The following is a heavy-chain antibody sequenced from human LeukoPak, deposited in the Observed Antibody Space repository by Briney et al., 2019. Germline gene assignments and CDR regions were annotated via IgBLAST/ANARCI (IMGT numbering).Heavy chain of an antibody. Sequence: SQTLSLTCTVSGGSISSGGYSWNWIRQPPGKGLEWIGYIYHSGSTYYNPSLKSRVTIPVDRSKNQFSLKLSSVTAADTAVYYCARAGSGYYWVYWGQGTLVTVSS. CDR2: IYHSGST. V-gene: IGHV4-30-2*01. CDR1: GGSISSGGYS. CDR3: ARAGSGYYWVY. D-gene: IGHD3-22*01. J-gene: IGHJ4*02.